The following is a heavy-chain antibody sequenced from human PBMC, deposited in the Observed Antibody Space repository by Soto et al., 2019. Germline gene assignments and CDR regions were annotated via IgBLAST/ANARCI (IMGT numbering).Heavy chain of an antibody. Sequence: GGSLRLSCAASGFTFSSYSMNWVRQAPGKGLEWVSSISSSSSYIYYADSVKGRFTISRDNAKNSLYLQMNSLRAEDTAVYYYAREPLGIQCAFDIWAQGTMVTFSS. V-gene: IGHV3-21*04. CDR2: ISSSSSYI. D-gene: IGHD3-10*01. CDR1: GFTFSSYS. CDR3: AREPLGIQCAFDI. J-gene: IGHJ3*02.